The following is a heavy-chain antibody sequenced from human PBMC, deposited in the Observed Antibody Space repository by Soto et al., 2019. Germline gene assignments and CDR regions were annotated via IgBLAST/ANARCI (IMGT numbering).Heavy chain of an antibody. CDR2: INHSGST. CDR3: ARLGGYVSVGYYYLWDS. D-gene: IGHD3-22*01. Sequence: PLETLSLTCRVSDGSMNSDSSYWGWIRQPPGKGLEWIGVINHSGSTYHNLSLKGRVTMSVDASRNQFSLKLTSMTAADTVVYYCARLGGYVSVGYYYLWDSWGQGTLVTVSS. CDR1: DGSMNSDSSY. J-gene: IGHJ4*02. V-gene: IGHV4-39*01.